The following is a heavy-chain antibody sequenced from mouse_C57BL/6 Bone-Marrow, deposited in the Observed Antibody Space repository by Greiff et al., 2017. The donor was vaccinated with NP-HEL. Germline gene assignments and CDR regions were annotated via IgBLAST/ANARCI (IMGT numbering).Heavy chain of an antibody. J-gene: IGHJ3*01. V-gene: IGHV5-4*03. CDR2: ISDGGSYT. CDR3: ARGLSWFAY. CDR1: GFTFSSYA. Sequence: EVKLQESGGGLVKPGGSLKLSCAASGFTFSSYAMSWVRQTPEKRLEWVATISDGGSYTYYPDNVKGRFTISRDNAKNNLYLQMSHLKSEDTAMYYCARGLSWFAYWGQGTLVTVSA.